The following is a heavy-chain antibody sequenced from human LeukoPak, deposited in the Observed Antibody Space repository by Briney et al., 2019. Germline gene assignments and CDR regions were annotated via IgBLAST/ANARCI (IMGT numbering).Heavy chain of an antibody. CDR3: ASYGDYRSWFDP. D-gene: IGHD4-17*01. V-gene: IGHV4-34*01. Sequence: PSETLSLTCAVYGGSFSGYYWSWIRQPPGKGLEWIGEINHSGSTNYNPSLKSRVTISVDTSKNQFSLKLSSVTAADTAVYYCASYGDYRSWFDPWGQGTLVTVSS. J-gene: IGHJ5*02. CDR2: INHSGST. CDR1: GGSFSGYY.